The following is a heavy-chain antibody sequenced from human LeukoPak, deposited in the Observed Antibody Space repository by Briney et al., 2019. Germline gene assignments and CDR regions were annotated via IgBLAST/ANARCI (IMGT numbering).Heavy chain of an antibody. Sequence: GGSLRLSCAASGFTFSSYAMSWVRQAPGKGLEWVSAISGSGGSTYYADSVKGRFTISRGNSKNTLYLQMNSLRAEDTAVYYCATDHDCSSTSCYASYWGQGTLVTVPS. D-gene: IGHD2-2*01. V-gene: IGHV3-23*01. CDR1: GFTFSSYA. CDR3: ATDHDCSSTSCYASY. J-gene: IGHJ4*02. CDR2: ISGSGGST.